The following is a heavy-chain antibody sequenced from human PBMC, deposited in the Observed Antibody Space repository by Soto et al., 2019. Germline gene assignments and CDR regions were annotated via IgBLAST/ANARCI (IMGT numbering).Heavy chain of an antibody. V-gene: IGHV4-4*07. CDR2: IYTTGSS. CDR1: GASVNVYY. CDR3: VRDRLNWFDP. J-gene: IGHJ5*02. Sequence: SETLSLTCNVSGASVNVYYWSWIRQSAGKGLEWIGRIYTTGSSNYNPSLKSRVSMSVDTSKNQVYLKLTSATAADTAVYFCVRDRLNWFDPWGQGTLVTVSS.